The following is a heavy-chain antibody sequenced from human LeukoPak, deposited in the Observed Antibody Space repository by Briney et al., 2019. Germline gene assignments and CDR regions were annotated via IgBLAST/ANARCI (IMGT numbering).Heavy chain of an antibody. CDR1: GFTFSSYE. D-gene: IGHD6-13*01. V-gene: IGHV3-48*03. CDR2: ISSSGSTI. J-gene: IGHJ4*02. CDR3: ARDSGPGYSSTWYDY. Sequence: GGSLRLSCAASGFTFSSYEMNWVRQAPGKGLEWVSYISSSGSTIYYADSVKGRFTISRDNAKNSLYLQVNSLGAEDTAVYYCARDSGPGYSSTWYDYWGQGTLVTVSS.